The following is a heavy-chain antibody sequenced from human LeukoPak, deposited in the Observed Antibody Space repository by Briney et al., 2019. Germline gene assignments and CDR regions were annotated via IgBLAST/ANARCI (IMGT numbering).Heavy chain of an antibody. V-gene: IGHV4-34*01. Sequence: PSETLSLTCAVYGGSFSGYYWTWIRQPPGKGLEWIGEINHSGSTNYNPSLKSRVTISVDTSKNQFSLKLSSVTAADTAVYYCARSQGYYDFWSGYYNYPLFDYWGQGTLVTVSS. J-gene: IGHJ4*02. D-gene: IGHD3-3*01. CDR3: ARSQGYYDFWSGYYNYPLFDY. CDR2: INHSGST. CDR1: GGSFSGYY.